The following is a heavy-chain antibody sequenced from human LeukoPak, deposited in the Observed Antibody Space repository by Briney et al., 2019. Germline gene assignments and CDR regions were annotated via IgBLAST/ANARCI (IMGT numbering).Heavy chain of an antibody. J-gene: IGHJ4*02. V-gene: IGHV4-61*02. Sequence: PSQTLSLTCTVSGGSISSGSYYWSWIRQPAGKGLEWIGRIYTSGSTNYNPSLKSRVTISVDTSKNQFSLKLSSVTTADTAVYYCARHPRSGSYLYWGQGTLVTVSS. CDR3: ARHPRSGSYLY. D-gene: IGHD1-26*01. CDR2: IYTSGST. CDR1: GGSISSGSYY.